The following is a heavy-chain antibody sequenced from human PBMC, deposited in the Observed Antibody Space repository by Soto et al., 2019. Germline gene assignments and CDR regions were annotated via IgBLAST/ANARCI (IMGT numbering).Heavy chain of an antibody. CDR1: GFTFSSYG. V-gene: IGHV3-30*03. J-gene: IGHJ4*02. CDR2: ISYDGSNK. CDR3: ARVGSGWYYFDY. D-gene: IGHD6-19*01. Sequence: TGGSLRLSCAASGFTFSSYGMHWVRQAPGKGLEWVAVISYDGSNKYYADSVKGRFTISRDNSKNTLYLQMNSLRAEDTAVYYCARVGSGWYYFDYWGQGTLVTVSS.